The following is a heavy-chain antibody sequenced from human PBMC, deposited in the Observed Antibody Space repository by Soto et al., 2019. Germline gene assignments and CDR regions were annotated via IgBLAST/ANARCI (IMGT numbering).Heavy chain of an antibody. CDR2: IYSGGST. J-gene: IGHJ3*01. Sequence: EVQLVESGGGLVQPGGSLSVSCAASGFSVGDNYMKWVRQAPGKGLEWVSLIYSGGSTFYADSVKGRFTISRDNSKNTLFLQMNNLRVDDTAVYYCARDRGYRWGQGTMVTVSA. D-gene: IGHD5-12*01. V-gene: IGHV3-66*01. CDR1: GFSVGDNY. CDR3: ARDRGYR.